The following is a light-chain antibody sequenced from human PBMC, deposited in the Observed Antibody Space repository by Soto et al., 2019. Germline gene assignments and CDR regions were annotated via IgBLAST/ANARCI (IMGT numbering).Light chain of an antibody. Sequence: QSVLTQPPSASASLGASVTLTCTLSSGYSNYKVDWYQQRPGKGPRFVMRVGTGGTVGSKGDGIPDRFSVLGSGLNRYLTIKNIQEEDESDYHCGADHGSGSNFVVVFGGGTKLTVL. CDR1: SGYSNYK. CDR2: VGTGGTVG. CDR3: GADHGSGSNFVVV. J-gene: IGLJ2*01. V-gene: IGLV9-49*01.